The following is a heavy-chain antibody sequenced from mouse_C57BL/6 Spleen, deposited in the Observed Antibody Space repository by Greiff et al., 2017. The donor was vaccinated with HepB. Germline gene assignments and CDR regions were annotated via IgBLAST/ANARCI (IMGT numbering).Heavy chain of an antibody. Sequence: QVQLKQSGPELVKPGASVKISCKASGYSFTSYYIHWVKQRPGQGLEWIGWIYPGSGNTKYNEKFKGKATLTADTSSSTAYMQLSSLTSEDSAVYYCARYPPYSSYAMDYWGQGTSVTVSS. V-gene: IGHV1-66*01. J-gene: IGHJ4*01. D-gene: IGHD2-5*01. CDR3: ARYPPYSSYAMDY. CDR1: GYSFTSYY. CDR2: IYPGSGNT.